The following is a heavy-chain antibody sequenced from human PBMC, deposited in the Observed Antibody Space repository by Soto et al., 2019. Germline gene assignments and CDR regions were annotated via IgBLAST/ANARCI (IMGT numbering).Heavy chain of an antibody. CDR1: GFTFSSYA. CDR2: ISYDGSNK. J-gene: IGHJ4*02. D-gene: IGHD3-22*01. CDR3: ASNWVGDSSGWRFDY. V-gene: IGHV3-30-3*01. Sequence: PGGSLRLSCAASGFTFSSYAIHWVRQAPGKGLEWVAVISYDGSNKYYADSVKGRFTISRDNSKNTLYLQMNSLRAEDTAVYYCASNWVGDSSGWRFDYWGQGTLVTVSS.